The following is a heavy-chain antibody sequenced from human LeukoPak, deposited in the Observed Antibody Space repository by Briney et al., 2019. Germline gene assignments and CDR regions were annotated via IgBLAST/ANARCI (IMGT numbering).Heavy chain of an antibody. Sequence: GGSLRLSCAASGFTFSSYAMSGVRQAPGKGLEWVSAISGSGGSTYYADSVKGRFTISRDNSKNTLYLQMNSLRAEDTAVYYCAKRSSSGYSNYFDYWGQGTLVTVSS. CDR1: GFTFSSYA. CDR3: AKRSSSGYSNYFDY. D-gene: IGHD3-22*01. J-gene: IGHJ4*02. V-gene: IGHV3-23*01. CDR2: ISGSGGST.